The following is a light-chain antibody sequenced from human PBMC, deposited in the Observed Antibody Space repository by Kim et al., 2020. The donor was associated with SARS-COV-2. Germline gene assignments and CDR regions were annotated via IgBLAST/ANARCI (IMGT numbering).Light chain of an antibody. CDR2: NVR. CDR3: SSYTSSSTLV. V-gene: IGLV2-14*04. Sequence: GQSVTISCTGTSSDVGAYDDVSWYQQHPGKAPKLMIHNVRERPSGASNRFSGSKSGNTASLTISGLQAEDEADYYCSSYTSSSTLVFGGGTKLTVL. J-gene: IGLJ2*01. CDR1: SSDVGAYDD.